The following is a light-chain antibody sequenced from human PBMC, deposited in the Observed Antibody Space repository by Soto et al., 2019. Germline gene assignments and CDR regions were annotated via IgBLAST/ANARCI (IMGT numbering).Light chain of an antibody. CDR1: QSVSSSY. CDR2: GAS. V-gene: IGKV3-20*01. Sequence: EIVLTQSPGTLSLSPGERATLSCRASQSVSSSYLAWYQQKPGQAPRLLIYGASSRATGIPDRFSGSWSGTDFTLTISRLEPEDFAVYYCQQYGSSLSMYTFCQGTKLEIK. J-gene: IGKJ2*01. CDR3: QQYGSSLSMYT.